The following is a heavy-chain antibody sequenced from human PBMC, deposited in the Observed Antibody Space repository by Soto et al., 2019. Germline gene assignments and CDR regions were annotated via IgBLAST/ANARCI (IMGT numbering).Heavy chain of an antibody. CDR1: GGTFSSYA. CDR2: IIPIFGTA. D-gene: IGHD6-13*01. CDR3: ARSIAAAPNWFDP. V-gene: IGHV1-69*13. J-gene: IGHJ5*02. Sequence: SVKVSCKASGGTFSSYAISWVRQAPGQGLEWMGGIIPIFGTANYAQKFQGRVTITADESTSTAYMELSSLRSEDTAVYYCARSIAAAPNWFDPWGQGTLVTVSS.